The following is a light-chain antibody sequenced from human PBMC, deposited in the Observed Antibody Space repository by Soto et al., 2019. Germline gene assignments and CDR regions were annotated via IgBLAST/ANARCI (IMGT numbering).Light chain of an antibody. V-gene: IGKV3-20*01. CDR2: GAS. J-gene: IGKJ1*01. Sequence: EIVLTQSPGTLSLSPGERATLSCRASQSVSSIYLGWYQQKPGQAPRLLIYGASSRATGIPDRFSGSGSGTDYTLTISRLEPEDFALYYCQQYTGSPRAFGQGTKVDIK. CDR3: QQYTGSPRA. CDR1: QSVSSIY.